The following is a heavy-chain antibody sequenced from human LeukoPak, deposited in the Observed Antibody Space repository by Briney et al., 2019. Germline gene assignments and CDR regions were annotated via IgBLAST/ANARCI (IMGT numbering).Heavy chain of an antibody. J-gene: IGHJ4*02. CDR3: ASNFYYYDSSGYPPPFDY. CDR2: IYYSGST. Sequence: SETLSLTCTVSGGSISNSSYYWGWIRQPPGKGLEWIGSIYYSGSTYYNPSLKSRVTISEDTSKNQFSLKLGSVTAADTAVYYCASNFYYYDSSGYPPPFDYWGQGTLVTVSS. D-gene: IGHD3-22*01. CDR1: GGSISNSSYY. V-gene: IGHV4-39*01.